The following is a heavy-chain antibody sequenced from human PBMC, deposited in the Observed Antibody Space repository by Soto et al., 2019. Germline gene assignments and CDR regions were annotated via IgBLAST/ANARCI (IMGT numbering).Heavy chain of an antibody. Sequence: QLQLQESGSGLVKPSQTLSLTCAVSGGSISSGGYSWSWIRQPPGKGLEWIGYIYHSGSTYYNPSLTSRGTLSVDRSKNQFSLKLSSVTAADTAVYYCARAHYGDYGYGMDVWGQGTTVTVSS. J-gene: IGHJ6*02. V-gene: IGHV4-30-2*01. CDR1: GGSISSGGYS. CDR2: IYHSGST. CDR3: ARAHYGDYGYGMDV. D-gene: IGHD4-17*01.